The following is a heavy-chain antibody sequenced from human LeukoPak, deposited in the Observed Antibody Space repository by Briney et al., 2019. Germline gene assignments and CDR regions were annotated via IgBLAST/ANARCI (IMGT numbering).Heavy chain of an antibody. V-gene: IGHV3-30*18. CDR3: ANAGRDSSSTISCGMDV. J-gene: IGHJ6*02. D-gene: IGHD6-13*01. CDR1: GFTFPSYY. CDR2: ISHDGNNK. Sequence: GGSLRLSCAASGFTFPSYYMSWVRQAPGKGLVWVAVISHDGNNKYYADSVKGRFTISRDNSKNTLYLQMNSLRAEDTAVYYCANAGRDSSSTISCGMDVWGQGTTVTVSS.